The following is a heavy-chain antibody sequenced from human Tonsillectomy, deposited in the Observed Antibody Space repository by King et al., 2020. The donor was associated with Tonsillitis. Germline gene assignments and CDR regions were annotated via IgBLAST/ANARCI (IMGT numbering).Heavy chain of an antibody. CDR1: GYSFTDYF. Sequence: VQLVESGAEVKTPGASVKVSCKASGYSFTDYFMHWVRQASGQGLEWMGWINPNSGGTKYAQKFQGRVTMTRDASISTYYMELSRLKSDDTAVYYCAKALDNIVVVSAATLYYWGQGTQVSVSS. D-gene: IGHD2-2*01. CDR3: AKALDNIVVVSAATLYY. J-gene: IGHJ4*02. CDR2: INPNSGGT. V-gene: IGHV1-2*02.